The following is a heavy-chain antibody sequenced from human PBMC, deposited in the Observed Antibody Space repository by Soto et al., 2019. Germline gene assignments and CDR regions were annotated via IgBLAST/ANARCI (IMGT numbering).Heavy chain of an antibody. D-gene: IGHD6-19*01. J-gene: IGHJ4*02. CDR2: TYYRSRWYN. Sequence: PSQTLSLTCAISGDSISSISAAWNWIRQSPSRGLEWLGRTYYRSRWYNDYALSVKSRITINPDTSKNQFSLQLNSVTPEDTAVYYCARVGFEYSSGWCYFDSWGQGTLVTVSP. V-gene: IGHV6-1*01. CDR1: GDSISSISAA. CDR3: ARVGFEYSSGWCYFDS.